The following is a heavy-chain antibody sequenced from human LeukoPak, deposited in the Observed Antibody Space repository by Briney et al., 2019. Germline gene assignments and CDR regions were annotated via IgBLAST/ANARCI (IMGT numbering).Heavy chain of an antibody. CDR1: DASVTSYGYY. J-gene: IGHJ4*02. D-gene: IGHD3-16*01. CDR3: ATRMITVYYFDS. V-gene: IGHV4-31*03. CDR2: ISYSGNT. Sequence: SQTLSLTCTVSDASVTSYGYYWTWIRQHPGKGLEWIGYISYSGNTYYSSSLKSRANIALDSSTNQFSLRLRSVTAADTAMYYCATRMITVYYFDSWGQRTPVTVSS.